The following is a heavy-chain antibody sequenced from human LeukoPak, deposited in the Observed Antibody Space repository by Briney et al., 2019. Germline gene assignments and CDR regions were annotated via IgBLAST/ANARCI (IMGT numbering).Heavy chain of an antibody. Sequence: GASVKVSCKASGGTFSSYAISWVRQAPGQGLEWMGGIIPVFGTANYAQKFQGRVTITADKSTSTAYMELSSLRSEDTAVYYCARGIAVAGPKDWGQGTLVTVSS. D-gene: IGHD6-19*01. CDR2: IIPVFGTA. CDR1: GGTFSSYA. V-gene: IGHV1-69*06. CDR3: ARGIAVAGPKD. J-gene: IGHJ4*02.